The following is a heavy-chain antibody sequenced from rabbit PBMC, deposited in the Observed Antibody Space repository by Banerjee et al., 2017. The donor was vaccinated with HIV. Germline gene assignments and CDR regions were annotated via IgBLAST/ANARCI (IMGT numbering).Heavy chain of an antibody. V-gene: IGHV1S45*01. CDR3: ARSIIDYAGYGYDL. CDR1: GFSFSSSYY. J-gene: IGHJ4*01. CDR2: IYTGSSGST. D-gene: IGHD6-1*01. Sequence: QEQLVESGGGLVQPEGSLTLTCTASGFSFSSSYYMCWVRQAPGKGLELIACIYTGSSGSTYYASWAKGRFTISKTSSTTVTLQMTSLTAADTATYFCARSIIDYAGYGYDLWGQGTLVTVS.